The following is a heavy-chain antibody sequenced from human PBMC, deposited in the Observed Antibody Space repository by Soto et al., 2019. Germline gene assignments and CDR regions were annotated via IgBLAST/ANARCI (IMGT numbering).Heavy chain of an antibody. Sequence: QVQLQQWGAGLLKPSETLSLTCAVYGGSFSGYYWSWIRQPPGKGLEWIGEINHSGSTNYSPSLKSRVTISVDTSKNQFSLKLSSVTAADTAVYYCARGLDIVDIVADDYWGQGTLVTVSS. CDR3: ARGLDIVDIVADDY. CDR2: INHSGST. J-gene: IGHJ4*02. CDR1: GGSFSGYY. V-gene: IGHV4-34*01. D-gene: IGHD5-12*01.